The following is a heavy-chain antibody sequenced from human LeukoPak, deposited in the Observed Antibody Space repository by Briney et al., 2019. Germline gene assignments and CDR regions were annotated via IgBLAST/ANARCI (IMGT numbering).Heavy chain of an antibody. Sequence: ASVKVSCKASGYTFTNYGISWVRQAPGQGFEWMGWISTYNGNTNYAQKLQGRVTMTTDTSTSTAYMELWSLRSDDTAVYYCARDLRSSGWYYFDYWGQGTLVTVSS. V-gene: IGHV1-18*01. J-gene: IGHJ4*02. D-gene: IGHD6-19*01. CDR2: ISTYNGNT. CDR3: ARDLRSSGWYYFDY. CDR1: GYTFTNYG.